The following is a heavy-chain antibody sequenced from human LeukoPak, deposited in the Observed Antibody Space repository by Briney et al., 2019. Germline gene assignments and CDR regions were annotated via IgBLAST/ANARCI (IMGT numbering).Heavy chain of an antibody. CDR2: MNPNSGNT. V-gene: IGHV1-8*01. J-gene: IGHJ6*02. Sequence: GASVKVSCKASGYTFTSYDINWVRQATGQGLEWMGWMNPNSGNTGYAQKFQGRVTMTRNTSISTAYMELSSLRSEDTAVYYCARGPAYYDFWSGYRYYYGMDVWGQGTTVTVSS. CDR3: ARGPAYYDFWSGYRYYYGMDV. CDR1: GYTFTSYD. D-gene: IGHD3-3*01.